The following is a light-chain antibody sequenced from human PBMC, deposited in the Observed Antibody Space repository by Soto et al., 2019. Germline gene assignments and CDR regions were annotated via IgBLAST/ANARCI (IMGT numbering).Light chain of an antibody. CDR2: INSDGSH. Sequence: QLVLTQSPSASASPGASVKFTCTLSSGHSSYAIAWHQQQPEKGPRYLMKINSDGSHTRGDGIPDRFSGSSSGAERYLTISSLQSEDEADYYCQTWGTGTVVFGGGTKVTVL. CDR3: QTWGTGTVV. J-gene: IGLJ2*01. V-gene: IGLV4-69*01. CDR1: SGHSSYA.